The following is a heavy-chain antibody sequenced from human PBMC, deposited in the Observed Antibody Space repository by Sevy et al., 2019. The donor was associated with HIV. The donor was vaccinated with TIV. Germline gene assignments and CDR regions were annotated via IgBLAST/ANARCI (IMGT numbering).Heavy chain of an antibody. CDR3: ATGPPDGSYDYFDY. Sequence: GGSLRLSCAASGFTFSSYSMNWVRQAPGKGLEWVSSISESSNYLYYAESLKGRFIISRDKAKNTLYLQMNSLRADDTAVYYCATGPPDGSYDYFDYWGQGTLVTVSS. J-gene: IGHJ4*02. V-gene: IGHV3-21*06. D-gene: IGHD1-26*01. CDR1: GFTFSSYS. CDR2: ISESSNYL.